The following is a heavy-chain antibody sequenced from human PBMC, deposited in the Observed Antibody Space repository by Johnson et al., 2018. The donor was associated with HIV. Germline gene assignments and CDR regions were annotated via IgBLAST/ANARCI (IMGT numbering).Heavy chain of an antibody. D-gene: IGHD1-26*01. J-gene: IGHJ3*02. CDR3: TSDRRGSSGAFDI. Sequence: VQLVESGGGLVQPGRSLRLSCAASGFTFSSYWMHWVRQVPGKGLVWVSGINSDGSDTRYADSVKGRFTISRDNAKNSLYLQMNSLRAEDTALYYCTSDRRGSSGAFDIWGQGTIVTVSS. CDR2: INSDGSDT. V-gene: IGHV3-74*02. CDR1: GFTFSSYW.